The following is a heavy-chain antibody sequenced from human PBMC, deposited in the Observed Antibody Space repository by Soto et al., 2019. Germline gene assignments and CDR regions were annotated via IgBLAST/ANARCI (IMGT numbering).Heavy chain of an antibody. V-gene: IGHV1-18*01. CDR1: GYTFSSYF. D-gene: IGHD1-26*01. Sequence: ASVKVSCKASGYTFSSYFISWVRQAPGQGLEWMGWISAYNGNTNYAQNLQGRVTMTTDTSTSTAYMELRSLRVDDTATYYCVRDMGSFFPTRDNWGPGTLVTVSS. CDR3: VRDMGSFFPTRDN. J-gene: IGHJ4*02. CDR2: ISAYNGNT.